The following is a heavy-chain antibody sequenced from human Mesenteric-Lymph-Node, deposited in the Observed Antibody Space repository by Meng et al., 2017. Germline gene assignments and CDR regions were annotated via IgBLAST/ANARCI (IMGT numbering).Heavy chain of an antibody. V-gene: IGHV3-74*01. D-gene: IGHD6-19*01. CDR3: ARGVVAVAGTGRWFDP. Sequence: GESLKISCAASGFTFSSYWMHWVRQAPGKGLVWVSRINSDGSSKSYADSVKGRFTISRDNAKNTLYLQMNSLRAEDTAVYYCARGVVAVAGTGRWFDPWGQGTLVTVSS. J-gene: IGHJ5*02. CDR2: INSDGSSK. CDR1: GFTFSSYW.